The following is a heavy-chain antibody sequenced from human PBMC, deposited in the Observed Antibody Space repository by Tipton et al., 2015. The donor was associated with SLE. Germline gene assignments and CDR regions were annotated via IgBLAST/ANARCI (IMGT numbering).Heavy chain of an antibody. V-gene: IGHV4-61*09. CDR1: GGSISGGSYY. CDR3: ARSQRTAARPGIFDF. J-gene: IGHJ4*02. D-gene: IGHD6-6*01. Sequence: TLSLTCTVSGGSISGGSYYWSWIRQPAGKGLEWIGHVYTSGSTTYNPSLESRVTISLDTSKNHFSLKLTSVTAADTAMYYCARSQRTAARPGIFDFWGQGTLVTVSS. CDR2: VYTSGST.